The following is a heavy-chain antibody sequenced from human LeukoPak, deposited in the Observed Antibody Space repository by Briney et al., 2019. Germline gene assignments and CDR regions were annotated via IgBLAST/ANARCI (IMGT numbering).Heavy chain of an antibody. CDR1: AFTVSSNY. D-gene: IGHD6-13*01. Sequence: GGSLRLSCAASAFTVSSNYMSWVRQAPGKGLEWVSVIYSGGSTYYADSVKGRFTISRDNSKNTLYLQMNSLRAEDTAVYYCARTFGGYSSSWYAFDIWGQGTMVTVSS. J-gene: IGHJ3*02. V-gene: IGHV3-53*01. CDR3: ARTFGGYSSSWYAFDI. CDR2: IYSGGST.